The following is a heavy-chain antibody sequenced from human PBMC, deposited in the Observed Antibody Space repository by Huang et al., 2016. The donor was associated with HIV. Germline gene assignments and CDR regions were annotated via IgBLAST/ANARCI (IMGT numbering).Heavy chain of an antibody. D-gene: IGHD3-10*01. Sequence: VQLVESGGALVQPGGSLRLSCAASGFPVTTNYMNWVRQAQGKWLEWVATIESCDKTNHADSVKGRFTVSRDNSKNTMYLQMNSLRVEDTATYYCAREMMVRGVSVPITDGYFYYGMDVWGHGTTVSVSS. V-gene: IGHV3-53*01. CDR3: AREMMVRGVSVPITDGYFYYGMDV. CDR1: GFPVTTNY. J-gene: IGHJ6*02. CDR2: IESCDKT.